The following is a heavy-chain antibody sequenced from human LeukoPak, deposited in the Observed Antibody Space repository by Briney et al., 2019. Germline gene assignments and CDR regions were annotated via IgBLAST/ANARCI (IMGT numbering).Heavy chain of an antibody. J-gene: IGHJ4*02. D-gene: IGHD3-22*01. V-gene: IGHV3-9*01. Sequence: PGGSLRLSCAASGFTFDDYAMHWVRQAPGKGLEWVSGISWNSGSIGYADSVKGRFTISRDNAKNSLYLQMNSLRAEDTALYYCAKDSPFGGSGYYSYFDYWGQGTLVTVSS. CDR1: GFTFDDYA. CDR3: AKDSPFGGSGYYSYFDY. CDR2: ISWNSGSI.